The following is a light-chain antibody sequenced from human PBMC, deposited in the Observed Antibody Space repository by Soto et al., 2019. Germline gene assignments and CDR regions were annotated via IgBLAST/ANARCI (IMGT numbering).Light chain of an antibody. CDR1: QSISKW. Sequence: DIQMTQSPSTLSASVGDRVTITCRASQSISKWVAWYQQKPGKAPKILISDASSLEGGVPSRFSGSGSGTEFTLTISSLQPDDFATYYCQQYDRYSYSFGQGTKLEIK. CDR3: QQYDRYSYS. CDR2: DAS. V-gene: IGKV1-5*01. J-gene: IGKJ2*01.